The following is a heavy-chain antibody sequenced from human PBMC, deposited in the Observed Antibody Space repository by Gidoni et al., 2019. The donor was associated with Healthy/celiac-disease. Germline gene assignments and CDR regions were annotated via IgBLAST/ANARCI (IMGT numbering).Heavy chain of an antibody. J-gene: IGHJ6*02. D-gene: IGHD1-26*01. V-gene: IGHV4-38-2*01. Sequence: QVQLQESGPGLVKPSETLSLTCAVSGYSISSGYYWGWIRQPPGKGLEWIGSIYHSGSTYYNPSLKSRVTISVDTSKNQFSLKLSSVTAADTAVYYCAREISGSFDYYYYGMDVWGQGTTVTVSS. CDR3: AREISGSFDYYYYGMDV. CDR1: GYSISSGYY. CDR2: IYHSGST.